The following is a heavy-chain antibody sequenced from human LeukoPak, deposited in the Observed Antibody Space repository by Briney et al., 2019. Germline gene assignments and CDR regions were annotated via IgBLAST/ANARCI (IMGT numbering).Heavy chain of an antibody. CDR2: ISYDGINK. CDR3: AKGEKKWLARQPNY. J-gene: IGHJ4*02. D-gene: IGHD6-19*01. Sequence: GGSLRLSCAASGFSFSSYGMHWVRQTPGKGLEWLAFISYDGINKYYADSVKGRFTISRDNAKNSLFLQMNSLRVEDTALYYCAKGEKKWLARQPNYWGQGTLVTVSS. V-gene: IGHV3-30*18. CDR1: GFSFSSYG.